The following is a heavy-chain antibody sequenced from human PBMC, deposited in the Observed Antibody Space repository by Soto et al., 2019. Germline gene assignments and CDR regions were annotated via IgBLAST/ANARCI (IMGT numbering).Heavy chain of an antibody. CDR2: IYYSGST. V-gene: IGHV4-31*03. CDR1: GGSISSGVYY. Sequence: PSETLSRTCTVSGGSISSGVYYWIWIRQHPGKGLEWIGYIYYSGSTYYNPSLKSRVTISVDTSKNQFSLKLSSVTAADTAVYYCAREMRAASDAFDIWGQGTMVTVSS. J-gene: IGHJ3*02. CDR3: AREMRAASDAFDI. D-gene: IGHD6-25*01.